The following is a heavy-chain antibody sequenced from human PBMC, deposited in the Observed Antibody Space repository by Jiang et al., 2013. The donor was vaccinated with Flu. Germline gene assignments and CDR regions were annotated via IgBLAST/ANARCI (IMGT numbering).Heavy chain of an antibody. CDR2: IYYSGST. CDR1: GGSISSYY. D-gene: IGHD2-8*01. Sequence: GSGLVKPSETLSLTCKVSGGSISSYYWSWIRQPPGKGLEWIGYIYYSGSTNYNPSLKSRVTISVDTSKKQLSLKLSSVTAADTAVYYCARHGSLVGMMSSMDVWGQGTTVTVSS. CDR3: ARHGSLVGMMSSMDV. J-gene: IGHJ6*02. V-gene: IGHV4-59*08.